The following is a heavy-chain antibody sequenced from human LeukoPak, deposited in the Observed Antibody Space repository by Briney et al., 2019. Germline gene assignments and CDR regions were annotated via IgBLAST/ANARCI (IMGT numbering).Heavy chain of an antibody. V-gene: IGHV1-2*02. J-gene: IGHJ4*02. D-gene: IGHD6-6*01. CDR2: INPNTGGT. Sequence: ASVKVSCKASGYTFTGYYIHWVRQAPGQGLEWMGWINPNTGGTNYAQKFQGRVTMTRDTSISTAYMEPSRLSSDDTAVYYCARDLGHSSSSDWGQGTLVTVSS. CDR1: GYTFTGYY. CDR3: ARDLGHSSSSD.